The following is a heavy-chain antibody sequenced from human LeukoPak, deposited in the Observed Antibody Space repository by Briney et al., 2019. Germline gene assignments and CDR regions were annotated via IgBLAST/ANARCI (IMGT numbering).Heavy chain of an antibody. V-gene: IGHV4-59*08. CDR2: SYYSGST. CDR1: GGSISSYY. D-gene: IGHD2-2*01. CDR3: ARQPPSTAGAFDI. J-gene: IGHJ3*02. Sequence: PSETLSLSCTVSGGSISSYYWSWMRQPPGKGLEWIGHSYYSGSTNYNPSLKSRVTMSVDPSKNQVSLKLSSVTAADTAVYYCARQPPSTAGAFDIWGQGTMVTVSS.